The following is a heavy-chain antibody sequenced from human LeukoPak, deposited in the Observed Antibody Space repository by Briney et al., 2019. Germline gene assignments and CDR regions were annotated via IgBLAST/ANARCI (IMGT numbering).Heavy chain of an antibody. D-gene: IGHD2-2*01. CDR2: IYTSGST. CDR3: ARTTEGYCSSASCFGFSYSYYMDV. Sequence: PSETLSLTCTVSGGSISSYYWSWIRQPAGKGLEWIGRIYTSGSTNYNPSLKSRVTISVDTSKNQFSLELSSVIAADTAVYYCARTTEGYCSSASCFGFSYSYYMDVWGKGTTVTISS. J-gene: IGHJ6*03. CDR1: GGSISSYY. V-gene: IGHV4-4*07.